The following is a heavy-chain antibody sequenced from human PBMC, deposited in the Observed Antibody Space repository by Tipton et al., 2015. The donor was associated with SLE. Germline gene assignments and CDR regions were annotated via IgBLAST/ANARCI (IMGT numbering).Heavy chain of an antibody. CDR1: GYTFTSYG. CDR2: ISPYNGKT. V-gene: IGHV1-18*01. J-gene: IGHJ4*02. CDR3: ARARDVGGDDFDY. Sequence: QLVQSGAEVKKPGASVKVSCKASGYTFTSYGISWVRQAPGQGLEWMGWISPYNGKTNYVQKLQGRVTMTTDTSTSSAYMELRSLRSDDTAVYHCARARDVGGDDFDYWGQGTLVTVSS. D-gene: IGHD4-17*01.